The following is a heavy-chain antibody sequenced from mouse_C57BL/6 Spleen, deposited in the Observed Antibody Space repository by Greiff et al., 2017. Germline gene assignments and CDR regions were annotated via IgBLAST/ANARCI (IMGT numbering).Heavy chain of an antibody. Sequence: QVQLKQPGAELVMPGASVKLSCKASGYTFTSYWMHWVKQRPGQGLEWIGEIDPSDSYTNYNQKFKGKSTLTVDKSSSTAYMQLSSLTSEDSAVYYCARGGSSGRYYFDYWGQGTTLTVSS. J-gene: IGHJ2*01. CDR3: ARGGSSGRYYFDY. CDR2: IDPSDSYT. V-gene: IGHV1-69*01. D-gene: IGHD3-2*02. CDR1: GYTFTSYW.